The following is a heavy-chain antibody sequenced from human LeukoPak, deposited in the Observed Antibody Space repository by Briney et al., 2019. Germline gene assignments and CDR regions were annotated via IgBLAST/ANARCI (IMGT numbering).Heavy chain of an antibody. V-gene: IGHV1-46*01. CDR2: INPSGGST. CDR1: GYTFTSYY. CDR3: ARHRIAAAVAYYYYGMDV. J-gene: IGHJ6*02. D-gene: IGHD6-13*01. Sequence: GASVKVSCKASGYTFTSYYMHWVRQAPGQGLEWMGIINPSGGSTSYAQKFQGRVTMTRDTSTSTVYMELSSLRSEDTAVYYCARHRIAAAVAYYYYGMDVWGQGTTVTVSS.